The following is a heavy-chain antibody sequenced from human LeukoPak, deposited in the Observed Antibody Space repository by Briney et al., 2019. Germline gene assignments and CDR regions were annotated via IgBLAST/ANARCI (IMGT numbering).Heavy chain of an antibody. Sequence: GRSLRLSCEASGFTFDDYAMHWVRQAPGKGLEWVSGISWNSGSIGYADSVKGRFTISRDNAKNSLYLQMNSLRAEDTALYYCAKDSSSWAYGMDVWGQGTTVTVSS. D-gene: IGHD6-13*01. J-gene: IGHJ6*02. CDR2: ISWNSGSI. CDR1: GFTFDDYA. CDR3: AKDSSSWAYGMDV. V-gene: IGHV3-9*01.